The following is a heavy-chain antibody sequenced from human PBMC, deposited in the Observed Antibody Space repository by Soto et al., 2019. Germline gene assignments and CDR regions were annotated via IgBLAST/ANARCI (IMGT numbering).Heavy chain of an antibody. J-gene: IGHJ5*02. Sequence: QVQLQESGPGLVKPSQTLSLTCTVSGGSISSGGYYWNWIRQHPGKGLEWIGYIYYSGSTYYNPSLKSRVSISVDTSKNHYSLRLTSMTAADTAVYYCGRSVFPWGRGTLVTVSS. CDR3: GRSVFP. CDR2: IYYSGST. V-gene: IGHV4-31*03. CDR1: GGSISSGGYY.